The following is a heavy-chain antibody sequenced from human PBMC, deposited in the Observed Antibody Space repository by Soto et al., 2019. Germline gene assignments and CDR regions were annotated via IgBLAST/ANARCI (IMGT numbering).Heavy chain of an antibody. Sequence: PGGSLRLSCAASGFTFSSYAMHWVRQAPGKGLEWVAVISYDGSNKYYADSVKGRFTISRDNSKNTLYLQMNSLRAEDTAVYYCARDVNPYYYDSSGYYSGWFDPWGQGTLVTVS. V-gene: IGHV3-30-3*01. CDR2: ISYDGSNK. D-gene: IGHD3-22*01. CDR1: GFTFSSYA. J-gene: IGHJ5*02. CDR3: ARDVNPYYYDSSGYYSGWFDP.